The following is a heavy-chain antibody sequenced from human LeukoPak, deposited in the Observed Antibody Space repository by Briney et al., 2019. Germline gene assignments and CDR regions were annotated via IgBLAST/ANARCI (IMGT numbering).Heavy chain of an antibody. CDR2: DRGTK. CDR1: GFIFTNAW. D-gene: IGHD3-22*01. J-gene: IGHJ4*02. V-gene: IGHV3-66*01. CDR3: TAGLYDTGGVDH. Sequence: SGGSLRLFCTASGFIFTNAWMTWVRQAPGKGLEWVGRDRGTKDYAALVKDRFSISRDNSKNTLYLVMINLKTEDTAVYYCTAGLYDTGGVDHWGQGTLVTVSS.